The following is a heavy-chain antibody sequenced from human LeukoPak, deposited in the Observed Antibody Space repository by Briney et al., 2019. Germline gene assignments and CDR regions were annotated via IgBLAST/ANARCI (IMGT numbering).Heavy chain of an antibody. D-gene: IGHD2-15*01. CDR2: NNGDESTT. V-gene: IGHV3-74*01. Sequence: QPGGSLRLSCVASGFSLSGYWMYWVRQAPGKGLMYISRNNGDESTTNYADVVKGRFTMSRDNVKNTLYLQMNSLRVEDTAVYYCARDPRNVGLAPWGQGTLVTVSS. CDR1: GFSLSGYW. J-gene: IGHJ5*02. CDR3: ARDPRNVGLAP.